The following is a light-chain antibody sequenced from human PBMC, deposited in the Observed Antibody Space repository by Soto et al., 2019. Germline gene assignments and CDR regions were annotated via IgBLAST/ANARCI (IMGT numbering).Light chain of an antibody. CDR3: QHYGSTPCT. CDR1: QSVCSRC. J-gene: IGKJ1*01. CDR2: GAS. V-gene: IGKV3-20*01. Sequence: EIVLTQSRGTLSLSPGEGGTLSCRASQSVCSRCLAWYQQKPGQAPRLLIFGASSRATGIPDTFSGSGSGTDFTLTISRLEPEDSAVYYCQHYGSTPCTFGQGTKVEI.